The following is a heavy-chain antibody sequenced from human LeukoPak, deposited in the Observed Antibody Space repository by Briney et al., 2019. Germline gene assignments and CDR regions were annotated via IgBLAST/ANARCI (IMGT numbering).Heavy chain of an antibody. Sequence: SETLSLTCTVSGGSISSSSYYWGWIRQPPGKGLEWIGSIYYSGSTYYNPSLKSRVTISVDTSEYQFSLKLSSVTAADTAVYYCARGTIAAAGFDYWGQGTLVTVSS. V-gene: IGHV4-39*07. D-gene: IGHD6-13*01. CDR3: ARGTIAAAGFDY. CDR2: IYYSGST. CDR1: GGSISSSSYY. J-gene: IGHJ4*02.